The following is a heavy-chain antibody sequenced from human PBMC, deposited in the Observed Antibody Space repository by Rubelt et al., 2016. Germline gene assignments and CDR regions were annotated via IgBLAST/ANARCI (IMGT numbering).Heavy chain of an antibody. D-gene: IGHD2-2*01. V-gene: IGHV1-18*01. Sequence: QVQLVQSGAEVKKPGASVKVSCKASGYTFINYGISWVRQAPGQGLEWMGWIHAYTGNTNYAQKVQGRVAVTTETSTGTAYMELRSLRSDDTAVYYCARCDIVVVPAAHAYNWFDPWGLGTRVTVSS. J-gene: IGHJ5*02. CDR2: IHAYTGNT. CDR1: GYTFINYG. CDR3: ARCDIVVVPAAHAYNWFDP.